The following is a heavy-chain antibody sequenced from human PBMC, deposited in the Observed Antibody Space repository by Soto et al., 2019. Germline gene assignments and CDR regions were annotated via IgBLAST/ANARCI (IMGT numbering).Heavy chain of an antibody. D-gene: IGHD2-8*01. CDR1: GFSLDDYG. Sequence: EVQLVESGGGSVQPGRSLRLSCAASGFSLDDYGMHWVRQGPGKGLEWVSGICYNSGDIYYAVSVKGRFNISRDNAKRSLSLLMTALRTEDTALYYCANDNGLDRDAALDYWGQGILVTVSS. CDR2: ICYNSGDI. V-gene: IGHV3-9*01. CDR3: ANDNGLDRDAALDY. J-gene: IGHJ4*02.